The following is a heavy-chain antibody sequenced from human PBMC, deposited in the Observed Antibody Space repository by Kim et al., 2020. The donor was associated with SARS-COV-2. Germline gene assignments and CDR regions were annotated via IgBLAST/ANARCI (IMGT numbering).Heavy chain of an antibody. CDR2: ISWNSGSI. J-gene: IGHJ3*02. CDR1: GFTFDDYA. D-gene: IGHD3-10*01. V-gene: IGHV3-9*01. CDR3: AKDIEVANNYYGSGSYYGAFDI. Sequence: GGSLRLSCAASGFTFDDYAMHWVRQAPGKGLEWVSGISWNSGSIGYADSVKGRFTISRDNAKNSLYLQMISLRAEDTALYYCAKDIEVANNYYGSGSYYGAFDIWGQGTMVTVSS.